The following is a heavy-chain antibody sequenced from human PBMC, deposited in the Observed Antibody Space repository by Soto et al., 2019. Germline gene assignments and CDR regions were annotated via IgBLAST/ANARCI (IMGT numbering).Heavy chain of an antibody. D-gene: IGHD3-10*01. J-gene: IGHJ5*02. CDR3: ARDLRGGWFDP. V-gene: IGHV4-59*01. Sequence: SETLSLTCTVSGDSISNYDWSWIRQPPGKGLEWIGYIYYNGSTNYNPSFKSRVTISVDPSKYQFSLKLTSVPAADTAVYYCARDLRGGWFDPWGQGALVTVSS. CDR2: IYYNGST. CDR1: GDSISNYD.